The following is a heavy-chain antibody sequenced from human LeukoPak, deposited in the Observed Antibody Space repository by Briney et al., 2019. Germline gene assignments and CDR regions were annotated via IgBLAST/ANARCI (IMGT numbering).Heavy chain of an antibody. CDR3: ARHAATYSSSPVDY. D-gene: IGHD6-6*01. J-gene: IGHJ4*02. V-gene: IGHV5-51*01. CDR1: GYRFTSYW. Sequence: GESLKISCQGSGYRFTSYWIGWVRQMPGKGLEWMGIIYPGDSDTRYSPSFQGQVTISADKSISTAYLQWSSLKASDTAMYYCARHAATYSSSPVDYWGQGTLVTVSS. CDR2: IYPGDSDT.